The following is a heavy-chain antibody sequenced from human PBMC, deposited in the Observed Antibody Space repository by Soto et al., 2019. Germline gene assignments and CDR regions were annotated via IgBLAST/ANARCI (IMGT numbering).Heavy chain of an antibody. Sequence: QVQLQESGPGLVKPSETLSLTCSVSNGSISGFYWTWIRQPPGKILEWIGYIHYSGRTDYNPSLTSRAPMSVDTSKNQFSLNLTSITAADTAVYYCVRVGVGIGNHFDSWGRGTLVTVSS. CDR2: IHYSGRT. D-gene: IGHD1-26*01. V-gene: IGHV4-59*12. CDR3: VRVGVGIGNHFDS. J-gene: IGHJ4*02. CDR1: NGSISGFY.